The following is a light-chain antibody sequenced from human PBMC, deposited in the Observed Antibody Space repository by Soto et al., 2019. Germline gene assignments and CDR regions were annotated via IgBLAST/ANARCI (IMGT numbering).Light chain of an antibody. CDR2: EVS. CDR1: SSDVGGYHY. CDR3: SSYTSSSPDWV. J-gene: IGLJ3*02. Sequence: QSALTQPASVSGSPGQSITISCTGTSSDVGGYHYVSWYQQHPGKAPKLMIYEVSNRPSGVSNRFSGSKSGNTASLTISGLQAEDEADYYCSSYTSSSPDWVFGGGTKLTVL. V-gene: IGLV2-14*01.